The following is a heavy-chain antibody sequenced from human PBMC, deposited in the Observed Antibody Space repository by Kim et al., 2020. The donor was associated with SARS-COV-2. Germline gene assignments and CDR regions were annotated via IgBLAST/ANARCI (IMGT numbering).Heavy chain of an antibody. V-gene: IGHV3-23*01. CDR2: ISGSGDDT. CDR1: GFTFTSYG. D-gene: IGHD2-2*01. CDR3: ARTLVVPSRGWFDP. Sequence: GGSLRLSCAASGFTFTSYGMGWVRQAPGRGLEWVSSISGSGDDTYFADFVKGRFTISRDNSKNTVYLQMNSLRPEDTAIYYCARTLVVPSRGWFDPWGQGTLVTVSS. J-gene: IGHJ5*02.